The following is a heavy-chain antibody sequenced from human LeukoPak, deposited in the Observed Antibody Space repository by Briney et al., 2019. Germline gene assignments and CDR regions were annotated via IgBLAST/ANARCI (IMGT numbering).Heavy chain of an antibody. D-gene: IGHD2-2*01. J-gene: IGHJ3*02. Sequence: GESLKISCKGSGYSFSSYWIGWVRRMPGKGREWMGIIYPGDSKTRYSPSFQGQVTISADKSISTAYLQWSSLKASDTAMYYCARSHILGYCSSTSCSPEAFDIWGQGTMVTVSS. CDR1: GYSFSSYW. CDR3: ARSHILGYCSSTSCSPEAFDI. V-gene: IGHV5-51*01. CDR2: IYPGDSKT.